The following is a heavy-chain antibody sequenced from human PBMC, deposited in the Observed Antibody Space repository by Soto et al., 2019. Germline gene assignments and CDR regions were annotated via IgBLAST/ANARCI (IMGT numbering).Heavy chain of an antibody. CDR2: ISSTTNYI. Sequence: GGSLRLSCAASGFTFTRFSMNWVRQAPGKGLEWVSSISSTTNYIYYGDSMKGRFTISRDDAKNSLYLEMNSLRAEDTAVYYCARESEDLTSNFDYWGQGTLVTVSS. J-gene: IGHJ4*02. CDR1: GFTFTRFS. V-gene: IGHV3-21*06. CDR3: ARESEDLTSNFDY.